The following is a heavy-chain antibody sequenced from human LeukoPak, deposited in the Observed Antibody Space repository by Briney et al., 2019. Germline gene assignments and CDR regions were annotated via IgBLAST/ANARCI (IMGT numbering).Heavy chain of an antibody. CDR3: ATQFGEKFDC. CDR2: IYYSGST. Sequence: ASETLSLTCTFSGGSISSYYWSWIRQPPGKGLEWIGYIYYSGSTNYNPSLKSRVTTSVDTSKNQFSLKLRSVTAADTAVYYCATQFGEKFDCWGQGVLVSVSS. D-gene: IGHD3-10*01. CDR1: GGSISSYY. J-gene: IGHJ4*02. V-gene: IGHV4-59*01.